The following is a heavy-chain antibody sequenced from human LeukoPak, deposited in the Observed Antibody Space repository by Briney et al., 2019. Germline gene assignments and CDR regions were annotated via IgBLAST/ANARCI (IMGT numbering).Heavy chain of an antibody. CDR2: IYYSGST. J-gene: IGHJ4*02. CDR1: GGSISSSSYY. D-gene: IGHD6-25*01. V-gene: IGHV4-39*07. Sequence: SQTLSLTCTVPGGSISSSSYYWGWIRQPPGKGLEWIGSIYYSGSTYYNPSLKSRVTISVDTSKNQFSLKLSSVTAADTAVYYCARDVPIAANDYWGQGTLVTVSS. CDR3: ARDVPIAANDY.